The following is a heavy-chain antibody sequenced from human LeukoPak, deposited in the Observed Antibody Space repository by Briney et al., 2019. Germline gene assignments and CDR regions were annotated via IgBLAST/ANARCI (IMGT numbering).Heavy chain of an antibody. J-gene: IGHJ3*02. D-gene: IGHD3-22*01. CDR1: GFIFSSYS. CDR3: ARISSGHDAFDI. Sequence: GGSLRLSCAASGFIFSSYSMSWVRQAPGEGLEWASSISTSSSYIYYADSVKGRFTISRDNAKNSLYLQMNSLRAEDTAVYYCARISSGHDAFDIWGQGTMVTVSS. V-gene: IGHV3-21*01. CDR2: ISTSSSYI.